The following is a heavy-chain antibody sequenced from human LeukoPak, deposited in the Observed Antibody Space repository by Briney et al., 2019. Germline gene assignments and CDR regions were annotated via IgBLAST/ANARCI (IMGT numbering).Heavy chain of an antibody. J-gene: IGHJ4*02. CDR1: GYTFTSYA. D-gene: IGHD6-19*01. V-gene: IGHV1-3*01. CDR2: INAGNGNR. CDR3: ARVSDDSGWNFDY. Sequence: ASVKVSCKASGYTFTSYAIHWVRQAPGQRLEWMGWINAGNGNRKYSQKFQDRVTITRDTSATTAYMELNGLTSEDTAVYYCARVSDDSGWNFDYWGQGTLVAVSS.